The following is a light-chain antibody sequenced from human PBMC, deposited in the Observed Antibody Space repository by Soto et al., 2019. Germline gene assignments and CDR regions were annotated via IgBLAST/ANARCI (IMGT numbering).Light chain of an antibody. CDR2: AAS. Sequence: EIVLTQSPGTLSLSPGERASLSCRASQSVPNNYLAWYQQRPGQAPRLLIYAASSRATGIPDKFSGSGSATHFTLTISRLEPEDFAVYYCHQYATSSRTFGQGTRVEIK. J-gene: IGKJ1*01. CDR3: HQYATSSRT. CDR1: QSVPNNY. V-gene: IGKV3-20*01.